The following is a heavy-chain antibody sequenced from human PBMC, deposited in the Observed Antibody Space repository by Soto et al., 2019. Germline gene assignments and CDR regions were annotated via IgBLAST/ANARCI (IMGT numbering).Heavy chain of an antibody. CDR1: GFTFSSYA. D-gene: IGHD1-20*01. Sequence: EVQLLESGGGLVQPGGSLRLSCAASGFTFSSYAMSWVRQAPGKGLEWVSAISSSGGSTYYADSVKGRFTISRDNSKNTLYLQMNSLRAEDTAVYYCAKFQHPITGTSAFDYWGQGTLVTVSS. J-gene: IGHJ4*02. CDR3: AKFQHPITGTSAFDY. V-gene: IGHV3-23*01. CDR2: ISSSGGST.